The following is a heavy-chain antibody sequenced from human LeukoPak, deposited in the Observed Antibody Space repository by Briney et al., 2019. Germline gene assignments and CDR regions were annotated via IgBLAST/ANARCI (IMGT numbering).Heavy chain of an antibody. J-gene: IGHJ1*01. V-gene: IGHV3-30*18. Sequence: PGRSLRLSCAASGFTFSTYGMHWVRQAPGKGLEWVAVISYDGSNQYYADSVKGRFTISRDNSKNTLYLQMNSLRVEDTAVYFCAKGTPGIAVAGTGYFQHWGQGTLVTVSS. CDR3: AKGTPGIAVAGTGYFQH. CDR1: GFTFSTYG. CDR2: ISYDGSNQ. D-gene: IGHD6-19*01.